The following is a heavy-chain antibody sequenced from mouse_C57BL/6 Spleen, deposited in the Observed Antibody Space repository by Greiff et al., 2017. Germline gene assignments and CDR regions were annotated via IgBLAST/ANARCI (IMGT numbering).Heavy chain of an antibody. CDR1: GYTFTSYW. V-gene: IGHV1-64*01. CDR2: IHPNSGST. CDR3: ARWGVVATRDAMDY. D-gene: IGHD1-1*01. Sequence: VQLQQSGAELVKPGASVKLSCKASGYTFTSYWMHWVKQRPGQGLEWIGMIHPNSGSTNYNEKFKSKATLTVDKSSSTDYMQLSSLTSEDSAVYYCARWGVVATRDAMDYWGQGTSVTVSS. J-gene: IGHJ4*01.